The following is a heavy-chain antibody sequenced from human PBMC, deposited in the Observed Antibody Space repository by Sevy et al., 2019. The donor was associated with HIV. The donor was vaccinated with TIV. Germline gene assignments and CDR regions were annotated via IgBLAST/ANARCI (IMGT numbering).Heavy chain of an antibody. J-gene: IGHJ4*02. CDR3: ARRLSSWPSIFYFDY. D-gene: IGHD6-13*01. V-gene: IGHV5-51*01. Sequence: GESLKISCKGSGYSFTSYWIGWVRQMPGKGLEWMGIIYPGDSDTRYSPSFQGQVTISADKSISTAYLQWSSLKASDPAMRSCARRLSSWPSIFYFDYWGQGTLVTVSS. CDR2: IYPGDSDT. CDR1: GYSFTSYW.